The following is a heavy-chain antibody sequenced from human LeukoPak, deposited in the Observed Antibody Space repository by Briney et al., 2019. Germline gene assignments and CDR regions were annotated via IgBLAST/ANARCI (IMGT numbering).Heavy chain of an antibody. V-gene: IGHV4-59*08. Sequence: SETLSLTCTVSGGSISSYYWSWIRQPPGKGLEWIGYIYNSGSTNYNPSLKSRVTISVDASKNQFSLKLSSVTAADTAVYYCASGTPNILGYWGQGTLVTVSS. D-gene: IGHD2-21*01. CDR3: ASGTPNILGY. J-gene: IGHJ4*02. CDR1: GGSISSYY. CDR2: IYNSGST.